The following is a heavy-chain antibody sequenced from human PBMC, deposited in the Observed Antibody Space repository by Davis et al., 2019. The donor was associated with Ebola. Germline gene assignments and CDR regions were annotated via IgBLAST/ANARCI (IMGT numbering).Heavy chain of an antibody. D-gene: IGHD6-19*01. V-gene: IGHV3-20*04. CDR3: ATTQWLREFDN. Sequence: GGSLRLSCAASGFTFEDDAMHWVRQAPGKGLEWVSVIYDQSTAYADSVRGRFIISRDKSNNTLYLEMNSLRVDDTAVYYCATTQWLREFDNWGQGTLVTVSS. J-gene: IGHJ4*02. CDR1: GFTFEDDA. CDR2: IYDQST.